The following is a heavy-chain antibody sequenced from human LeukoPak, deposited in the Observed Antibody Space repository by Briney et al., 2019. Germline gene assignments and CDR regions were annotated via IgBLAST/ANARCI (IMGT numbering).Heavy chain of an antibody. CDR1: GGSISSGSYY. V-gene: IGHV4-61*02. J-gene: IGHJ3*02. CDR3: ARFLTYYYDSSGYYASNAFDI. CDR2: IYTSGST. D-gene: IGHD3-22*01. Sequence: SETLSLTCTVSGGSISSGSYYWSWIRQPAGKGLEWIGRIYTSGSTNYNPSLKSRVTISVDTSKNQFSLKLSSVTAADTAVYYCARFLTYYYDSSGYYASNAFDIWGQGTMVTVSS.